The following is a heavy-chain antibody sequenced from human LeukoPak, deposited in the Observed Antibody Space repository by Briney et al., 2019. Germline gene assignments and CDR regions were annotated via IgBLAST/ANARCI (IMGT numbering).Heavy chain of an antibody. CDR3: AKGLWDYYGSGIMYYTMDV. CDR2: ISSSGSTI. J-gene: IGHJ6*02. Sequence: GGSLRLSCAASGFTFSSYEMNWVRKAPGKGLEWVSYISSSGSTIYYADSVKGRFTISRDNSKNTLYLQVNSLRAEDTAVYYCAKGLWDYYGSGIMYYTMDVWGQGTTVTVSS. CDR1: GFTFSSYE. V-gene: IGHV3-48*03. D-gene: IGHD3-10*01.